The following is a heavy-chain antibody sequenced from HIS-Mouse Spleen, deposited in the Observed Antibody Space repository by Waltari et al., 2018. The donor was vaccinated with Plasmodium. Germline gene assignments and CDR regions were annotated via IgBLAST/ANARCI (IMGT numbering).Heavy chain of an antibody. D-gene: IGHD6-13*01. CDR1: GFTFSSYG. V-gene: IGHV3-30*18. J-gene: IGHJ4*02. Sequence: QVQLVESGGGVVQPGRSLRLSCAASGFTFSSYGMHWVRQAPGKGLEWLAVISYDGSNKYYADSVKGLFTISRDNSKNTLYLQMNSLRAEDTAVYYCAKDRRSSSWYVDYWGQGTLVTVSS. CDR3: AKDRRSSSWYVDY. CDR2: ISYDGSNK.